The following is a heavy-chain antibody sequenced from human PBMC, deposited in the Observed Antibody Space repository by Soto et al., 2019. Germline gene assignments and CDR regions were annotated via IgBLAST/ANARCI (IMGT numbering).Heavy chain of an antibody. J-gene: IGHJ4*02. D-gene: IGHD3-16*01. Sequence: ASVKVSYKTSGYTITRYDVHWVRQAPGQRLEWMGWINAGNGNTKYSQKFQGRVTITRDTSASTAYMELSSLRSEDTAVYYCANALGLYYFDYWGQGTLVTVSS. CDR3: ANALGLYYFDY. V-gene: IGHV1-3*01. CDR2: INAGNGNT. CDR1: GYTITRYD.